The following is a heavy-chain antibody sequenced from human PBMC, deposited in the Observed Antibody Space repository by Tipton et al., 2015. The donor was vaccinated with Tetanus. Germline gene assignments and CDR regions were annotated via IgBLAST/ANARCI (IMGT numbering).Heavy chain of an antibody. CDR1: GFTFSSYG. CDR3: ASGDGGQWLHTGY. Sequence: SLRLSCAASGFTFSSYGMHWVRQAPGKGLEWVAVISYDGSNKYYADSVKGRFTISRDNSKNTVYLQVNSLRVEDTAVYYCASGDGGQWLHTGYWGQGTLVTVSS. CDR2: ISYDGSNK. J-gene: IGHJ4*02. V-gene: IGHV3-30*03. D-gene: IGHD6-19*01.